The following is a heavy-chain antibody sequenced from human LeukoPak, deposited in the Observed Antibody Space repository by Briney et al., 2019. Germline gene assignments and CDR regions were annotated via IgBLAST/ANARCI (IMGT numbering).Heavy chain of an antibody. CDR3: ARGRRDGYNSDYFDY. CDR2: MNPNSGNT. CDR1: GYTFTSYD. J-gene: IGHJ4*02. D-gene: IGHD5-24*01. Sequence: ASVTVSCTASGYTFTSYDINWVRQATGRGLEWMGWMNPNSGNTGYAQKFQGRDTMTRNTSISTAYMELSSLRSEDTAVYYCARGRRDGYNSDYFDYWGQGTLVTVSS. V-gene: IGHV1-8*01.